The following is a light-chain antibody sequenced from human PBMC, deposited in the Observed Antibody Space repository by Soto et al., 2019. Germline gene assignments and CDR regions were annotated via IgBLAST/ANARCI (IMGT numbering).Light chain of an antibody. J-gene: IGLJ2*01. V-gene: IGLV2-23*01. Sequence: QPVLTQPASVSGSPGQSITISCTGTSSDVGSYNLVSWYQQHPGKAPKLMIYEGSERPSGVSNRFSGSKSGNTASLTISGLQAEDEADYYCCSYAGSSPVVFGGGTKVTVL. CDR1: SSDVGSYNL. CDR3: CSYAGSSPVV. CDR2: EGS.